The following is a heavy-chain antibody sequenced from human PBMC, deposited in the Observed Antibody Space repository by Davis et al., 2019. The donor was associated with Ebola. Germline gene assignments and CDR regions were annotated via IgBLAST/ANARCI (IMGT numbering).Heavy chain of an antibody. Sequence: AASVKVSCKASGYTFTSYYMHWLRQPPGQGLEWMGIINPSDGSTSYAQKFQGRITMTRDTSTSTVYMELSSLRSEGTAVYYCAREGVTMVQGVITWKAFEYWGQGTPVTVSS. CDR1: GYTFTSYY. CDR3: AREGVTMVQGVITWKAFEY. J-gene: IGHJ4*02. CDR2: INPSDGST. D-gene: IGHD3-10*01. V-gene: IGHV1-46*01.